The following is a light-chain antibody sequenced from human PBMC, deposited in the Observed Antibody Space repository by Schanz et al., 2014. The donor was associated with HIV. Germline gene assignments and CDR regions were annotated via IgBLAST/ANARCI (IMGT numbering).Light chain of an antibody. CDR2: GAS. CDR1: QSIGNY. V-gene: IGKV3-20*01. J-gene: IGKJ1*01. CDR3: QYYGSPPWT. Sequence: EIVMTQSPDTLSVSPGERATLSCRASQSIGNYLAWYQQKPGQAPRLVIYGASNRATGIPDRFSGGESGTDFTLTISRVEPEDYAVYYCQYYGSPPWTFGQGTKVEVK.